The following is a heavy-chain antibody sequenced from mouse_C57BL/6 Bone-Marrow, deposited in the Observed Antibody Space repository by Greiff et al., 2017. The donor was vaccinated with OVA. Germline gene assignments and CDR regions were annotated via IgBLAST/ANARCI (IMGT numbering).Heavy chain of an antibody. CDR3: ARYGLFITTVVAPSDYAMDD. V-gene: IGHV7-3*01. CDR1: GFTFTDYY. CDR2: IRNKANGYTT. Sequence: EVKLQESGGGLVQPGGSLSLSCAASGFTFTDYYMSWVSQPPGKALEWLGFIRNKANGYTTEYSASVKGRFTISRDNSQSILYLQMNALRAEDSATYYCARYGLFITTVVAPSDYAMDDWGQGTSVTVSS. J-gene: IGHJ4*01. D-gene: IGHD1-1*01.